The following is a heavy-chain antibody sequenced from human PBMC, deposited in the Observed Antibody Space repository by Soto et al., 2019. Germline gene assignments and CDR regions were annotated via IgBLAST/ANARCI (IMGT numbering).Heavy chain of an antibody. CDR3: ARSIVVVTALYY. CDR2: INAGNGNT. V-gene: IGHV1-3*01. D-gene: IGHD2-21*02. CDR1: GYTFTSYA. J-gene: IGHJ4*02. Sequence: GASVKVSCKASGYTFTSYAMHWVRQAPGQRLEWMGWINAGNGNTKYSQKFQGRVTITRDTSASTAYMELSSLRSEDTAVYYCARSIVVVTALYYWGQGTLVTVS.